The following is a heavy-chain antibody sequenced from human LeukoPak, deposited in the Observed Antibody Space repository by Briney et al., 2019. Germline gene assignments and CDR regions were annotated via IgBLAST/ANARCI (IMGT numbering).Heavy chain of an antibody. J-gene: IGHJ1*01. CDR2: IYSGGST. D-gene: IGHD2-21*02. V-gene: IGHV3-53*01. Sequence: GGSLRLSXAASGFTVSSNYMSWVRQAPGKGLEWVSVIYSGGSTYYADSVKGRFTISRDNSKNTLYLQMNSLRAEDTAVYYCATLDWCGGDCSFSFQHWGQGTLVTVSS. CDR3: ATLDWCGGDCSFSFQH. CDR1: GFTVSSNY.